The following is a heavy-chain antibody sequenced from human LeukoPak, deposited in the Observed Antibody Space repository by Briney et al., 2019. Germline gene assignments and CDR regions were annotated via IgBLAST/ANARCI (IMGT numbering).Heavy chain of an antibody. Sequence: SETLSLTCTVSGGSISSYYWSWIRQPPGKGLEWIGYIYYSGSTNYNPSLKSRVTISVDTSKNQFSLKLSSVTAADTAVYYCARGGSRDCSSTSCLIDYWGQGTLVTVSS. D-gene: IGHD2-2*01. J-gene: IGHJ4*02. CDR3: ARGGSRDCSSTSCLIDY. CDR1: GGSISSYY. V-gene: IGHV4-59*12. CDR2: IYYSGST.